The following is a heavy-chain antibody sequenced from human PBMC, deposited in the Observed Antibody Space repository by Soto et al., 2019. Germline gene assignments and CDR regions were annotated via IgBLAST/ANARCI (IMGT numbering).Heavy chain of an antibody. CDR3: ARAGDWNYVQDF. V-gene: IGHV3-74*01. D-gene: IGHD1-7*01. CDR2: INSGGTRI. Sequence: QPGGSLRLSCAASGFTFTNYRIHWVRQAPGKGLVWVARINSGGTRINYADSVKGRFTISRDNAKNTVFLQMNSLRDEDSAVYFCARAGDWNYVQDFWGQGTLVTVS. J-gene: IGHJ4*02. CDR1: GFTFTNYR.